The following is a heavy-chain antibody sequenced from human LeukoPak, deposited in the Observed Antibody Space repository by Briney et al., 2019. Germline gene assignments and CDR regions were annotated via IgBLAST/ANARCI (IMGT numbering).Heavy chain of an antibody. D-gene: IGHD3-22*01. Sequence: PGGSLRLSCAASGFTFSSYAMHWVRQAPGKGLEWVAVIWYEGSNKYYADSVTGRFTISIDNAKNTRYLQMNSLRAEDTAVYFSAKDSNLYDSSGYYGCVGGKLDWWGQGTLVTVSS. CDR1: GFTFSSYA. CDR2: IWYEGSNK. V-gene: IGHV3-33*06. J-gene: IGHJ4*02. CDR3: AKDSNLYDSSGYYGCVGGKLDW.